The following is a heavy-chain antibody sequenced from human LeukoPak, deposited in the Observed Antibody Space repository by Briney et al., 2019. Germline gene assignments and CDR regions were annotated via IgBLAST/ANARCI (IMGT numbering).Heavy chain of an antibody. CDR3: ARRYCSSTSCYSDYYYMDV. CDR2: INHSGST. Sequence: PSETLSLTCAVYGGSFSGYYWSWIRQPPGKGLEWIGEINHSGSTNYNPSLKSRVTISVDTSKNQFSLKLSSVTAADTAVYYCARRYCSSTSCYSDYYYMDVWGKGTTVTVSS. J-gene: IGHJ6*03. V-gene: IGHV4-34*01. D-gene: IGHD2-2*02. CDR1: GGSFSGYY.